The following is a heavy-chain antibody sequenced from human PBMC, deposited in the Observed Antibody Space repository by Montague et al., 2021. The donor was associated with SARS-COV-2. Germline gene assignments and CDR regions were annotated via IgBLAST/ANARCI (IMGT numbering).Heavy chain of an antibody. J-gene: IGHJ4*02. V-gene: IGHV4-59*01. CDR1: GAWNSGSY. Sequence: SETLSLTCTRLGAWNSGSYRKSTRLNRGNQLDSYGYICYKERTNYNPSLKSRVTISVDTSKNQFSLKLSSVTAADTAVYYCARGFDYWGQGTLVTVSS. CDR2: ICYKERT. CDR3: ARGFDY.